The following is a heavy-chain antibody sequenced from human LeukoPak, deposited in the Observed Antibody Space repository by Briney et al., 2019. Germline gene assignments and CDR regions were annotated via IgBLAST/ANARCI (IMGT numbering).Heavy chain of an antibody. CDR1: GFNVSSNY. J-gene: IGHJ4*02. D-gene: IGHD6-19*01. CDR3: ARDMAGPPLFYY. CDR2: IYSGGGT. V-gene: IGHV3-53*01. Sequence: GGSLRLSCAASGFNVSSNYMSCVRQAPGKGLEGVSDIYSGGGTYYADSVKGRFTISRDNSKNTLYLQMNSLRAEDTAVYYCARDMAGPPLFYYWGQGTLVTVSS.